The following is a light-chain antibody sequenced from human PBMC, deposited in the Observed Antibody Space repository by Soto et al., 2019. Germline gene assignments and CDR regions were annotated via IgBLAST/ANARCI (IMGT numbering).Light chain of an antibody. Sequence: EVVMTQSPATLSLSPGERATLSCRASQSVSGNLAWYQQKPGQAPRLLIYGASTRATGIPASFSGSGSGTEFTLTISSLQSEDFALYFCQQYNTWPLTFGGGTKVEIK. CDR1: QSVSGN. CDR3: QQYNTWPLT. J-gene: IGKJ4*01. CDR2: GAS. V-gene: IGKV3-15*01.